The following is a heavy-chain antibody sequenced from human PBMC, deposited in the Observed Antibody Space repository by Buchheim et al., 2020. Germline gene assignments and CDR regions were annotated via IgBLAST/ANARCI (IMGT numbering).Heavy chain of an antibody. CDR3: VVVPAAIGYSYYYGLDV. D-gene: IGHD2-2*01. CDR2: ISGSGSST. J-gene: IGHJ6*02. Sequence: EVQLLESGGGLVQPGGSLRLSCAASGLTFSSYAMSWVRQAPGKGLEWVSGISGSGSSTYYADSVKGRFTISRDNSKNTLYLQMNSLRADDTAVYYCVVVPAAIGYSYYYGLDVWGQGTT. CDR1: GLTFSSYA. V-gene: IGHV3-23*01.